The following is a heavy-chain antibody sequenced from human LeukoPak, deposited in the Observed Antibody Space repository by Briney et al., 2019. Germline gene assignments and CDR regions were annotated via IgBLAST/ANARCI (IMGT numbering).Heavy chain of an antibody. Sequence: ASVKVSCKASGGTFSSYDINWVRQATGQGLEWMGWMNPNSGNTGYAQKFQGRVTMTRNTSISTAYMELSSLRSEDTAVYYCARATEGWFGELSTYFDYWGQGTLVTVSS. J-gene: IGHJ4*02. CDR1: GGTFSSYD. V-gene: IGHV1-8*02. D-gene: IGHD3-10*01. CDR2: MNPNSGNT. CDR3: ARATEGWFGELSTYFDY.